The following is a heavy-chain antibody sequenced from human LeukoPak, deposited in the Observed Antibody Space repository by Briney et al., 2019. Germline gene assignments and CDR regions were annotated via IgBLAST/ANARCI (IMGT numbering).Heavy chain of an antibody. V-gene: IGHV4-59*01. D-gene: IGHD6-19*01. Sequence: SETLSLTCTVSGGSISSYYWSWIRQPPGRGLEWIGSVYYTGSTNSNPSLKSRLTISVDTSKNQFSLRLSSVTAADTAVYYCARDGAVAGTLFPDNWFDPWGQGTLVTVSS. CDR3: ARDGAVAGTLFPDNWFDP. CDR1: GGSISSYY. J-gene: IGHJ5*02. CDR2: VYYTGST.